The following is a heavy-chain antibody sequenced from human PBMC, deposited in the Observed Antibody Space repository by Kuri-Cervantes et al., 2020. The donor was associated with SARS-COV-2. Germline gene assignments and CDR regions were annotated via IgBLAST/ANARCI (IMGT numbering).Heavy chain of an antibody. CDR3: ARATLTMNFDY. CDR1: GGSISNGGYS. D-gene: IGHD3-3*01. J-gene: IGHJ4*02. CDR2: IFHSGTA. V-gene: IGHV4-30-2*01. Sequence: SETLSLTCAVSGGSISNGGYSWIWIRQPPGKGLEYIGYIFHSGTAYYNPSLKSRVATSADRSKNQFSLNLRSVTAADTAVYYCARATLTMNFDYWGPGALVTVSS.